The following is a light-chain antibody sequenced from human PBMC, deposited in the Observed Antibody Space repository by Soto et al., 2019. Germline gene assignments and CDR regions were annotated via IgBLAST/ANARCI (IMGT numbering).Light chain of an antibody. J-gene: IGLJ3*02. CDR2: DVS. V-gene: IGLV2-11*01. Sequence: QSALTQPRSVSGSPGQSVTISCTGTSSDVGGYNYVSWYQQHPGKAPKLMIYDVSKWPSGVPDRFSGSKSGNTASLTISGLQAEDEADYYCCSYAGSYPWVFGGGTQLTVL. CDR1: SSDVGGYNY. CDR3: CSYAGSYPWV.